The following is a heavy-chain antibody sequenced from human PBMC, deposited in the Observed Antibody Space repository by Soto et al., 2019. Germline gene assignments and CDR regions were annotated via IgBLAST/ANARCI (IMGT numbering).Heavy chain of an antibody. CDR1: GFTFSSYA. Sequence: GGSLRLSCAASGFTFSSYAMSWVRQAPGKGLEWVSAISGSGGSTYYADSVKGRFTISRDNSKNTLYLQMNSLRAEDTAVYYCAKPRESYYDFWSGYYIDYWGQGTLVTVSS. J-gene: IGHJ4*02. CDR3: AKPRESYYDFWSGYYIDY. CDR2: ISGSGGST. D-gene: IGHD3-3*01. V-gene: IGHV3-23*01.